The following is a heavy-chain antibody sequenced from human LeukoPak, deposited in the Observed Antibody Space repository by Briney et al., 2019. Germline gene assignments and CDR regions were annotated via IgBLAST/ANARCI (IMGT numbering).Heavy chain of an antibody. CDR1: GGSISSSAYY. CDR2: LYFSGNT. CDR3: ARVGETYGSGSYYRWFDP. D-gene: IGHD3-10*01. J-gene: IGHJ5*02. Sequence: PSETLSLTCTVSGGSISSSAYYWSWIRQPPGKGLEWIGSLYFSGNTNYNPSLKSRVTISVDTSKNQFSLKLSSVTAADTAVYYCARVGETYGSGSYYRWFDPWGQGTLVTVSS. V-gene: IGHV4-61*08.